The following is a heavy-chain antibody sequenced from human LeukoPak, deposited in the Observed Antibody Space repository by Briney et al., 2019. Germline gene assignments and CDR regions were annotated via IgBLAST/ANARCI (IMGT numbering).Heavy chain of an antibody. Sequence: PGGSLRLSCAAPGFTFNAYAMHWVRQAPGKGLEWVAVVANDGRDKQYADSMKGRFTISRDNSENTLYLQMNTLRAEDTAVYYCARDRNSPAKYYFDYWGQGTLVTVSS. V-gene: IGHV3-30*01. D-gene: IGHD1-14*01. J-gene: IGHJ4*02. CDR2: VANDGRDK. CDR3: ARDRNSPAKYYFDY. CDR1: GFTFNAYA.